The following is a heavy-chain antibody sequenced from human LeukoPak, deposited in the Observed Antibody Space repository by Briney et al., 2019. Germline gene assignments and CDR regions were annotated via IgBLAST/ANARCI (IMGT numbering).Heavy chain of an antibody. J-gene: IGHJ4*02. CDR3: ARVPDRSYSSGWDSRLLFDY. Sequence: GASVKVSCKASGGTFSSYAISWVRQAPGQGLEWMGGIIPIFGTANYAQKFQGRVTITADESTSTAYMELNSLRSEDTAVYYCARVPDRSYSSGWDSRLLFDYWGQGTLVTVSS. D-gene: IGHD6-19*01. CDR1: GGTFSSYA. CDR2: IIPIFGTA. V-gene: IGHV1-69*13.